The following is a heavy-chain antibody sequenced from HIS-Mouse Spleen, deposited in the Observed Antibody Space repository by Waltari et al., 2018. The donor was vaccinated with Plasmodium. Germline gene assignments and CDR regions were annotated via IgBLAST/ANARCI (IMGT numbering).Heavy chain of an antibody. J-gene: IGHJ2*01. Sequence: EVQLVESGGGLVQPGGSLRLSCAASGFTFSSYWMSWVRPAPGNGLEWVANIKQDGSEKYYVDAVKGRFTISRDNAKNSLYLQMNSLRAEDTAVYYCASSWYWYFDLWGRGTLVTVSS. D-gene: IGHD6-13*01. V-gene: IGHV3-7*01. CDR1: GFTFSSYW. CDR3: ASSWYWYFDL. CDR2: IKQDGSEK.